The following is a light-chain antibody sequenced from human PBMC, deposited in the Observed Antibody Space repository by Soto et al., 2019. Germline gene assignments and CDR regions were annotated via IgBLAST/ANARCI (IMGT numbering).Light chain of an antibody. CDR1: SSNIGACYD. CDR2: DNS. Sequence: QSVLTQPPSVSGAPGQRVTISCTGSSSNIGACYDVHWYQQLPGTAPKLLIYDNSNRPSGVPDRFSGSKSGTSASLAITGLQAEDGADYYCQSYDRSLSGSRVFGTGTKVTVL. J-gene: IGLJ1*01. CDR3: QSYDRSLSGSRV. V-gene: IGLV1-40*01.